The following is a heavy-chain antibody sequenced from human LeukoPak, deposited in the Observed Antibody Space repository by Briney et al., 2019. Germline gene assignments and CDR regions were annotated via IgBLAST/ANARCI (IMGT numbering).Heavy chain of an antibody. D-gene: IGHD5-24*01. J-gene: IGHJ4*02. CDR2: ISYDGSIE. CDR3: AKAGDGYNELNY. V-gene: IGHV3-30*18. CDR1: GFTFSSCK. Sequence: GGSLRLSCAASGFTFSSCKMHWVRQAPGKGLEWVGVISYDGSIEYYVDSVKGRFTISRDNSKNTLFLQMNSQRAEDTAVYYCAKAGDGYNELNYWGQGTRVTVSS.